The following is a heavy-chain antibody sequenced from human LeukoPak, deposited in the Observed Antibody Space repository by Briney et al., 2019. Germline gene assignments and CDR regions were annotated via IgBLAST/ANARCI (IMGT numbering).Heavy chain of an antibody. CDR2: ISAYNGNT. V-gene: IGHV1-18*01. CDR1: GGTFSSDA. J-gene: IGHJ4*02. Sequence: ASVKVSCKASGGTFSSDAISWVRQAPGQGLEWMGWISAYNGNTNYAQKLQGRVTMTTDTSTSTAYMELRSLRSDDTAVYYCARDSSDDYWGQGTLVTVSS. CDR3: ARDSSDDY.